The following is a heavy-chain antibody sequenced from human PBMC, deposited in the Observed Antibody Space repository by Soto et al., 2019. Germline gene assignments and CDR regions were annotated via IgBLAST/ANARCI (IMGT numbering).Heavy chain of an antibody. CDR3: AGGGGSSWGYFGY. D-gene: IGHD6-13*01. J-gene: IGHJ4*02. CDR2: IIPIFGTA. CDR1: VGPCGRSA. Sequence: NVLCRAYVGPCGRSAISAVRQNPGQGLEWMGGIIPIFGTANYAQKFKGRVTITADESTSTAYMEMSSLRSEDTAVYYWAGGGGSSWGYFGYSGQATLVTLSS. V-gene: IGHV1-69*01.